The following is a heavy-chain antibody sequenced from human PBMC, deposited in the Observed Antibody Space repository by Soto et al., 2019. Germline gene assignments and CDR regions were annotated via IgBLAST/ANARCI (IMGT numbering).Heavy chain of an antibody. J-gene: IGHJ3*02. CDR2: IYPGDSDT. V-gene: IGHV5-51*01. CDR1: GYSFTSYW. CDR3: ARRGLWFGELLHDAFDI. Sequence: PGESLKISCKGSGYSFTSYWIGWVRQMPGKGLEWMGIIYPGDSDTRYSPSFQGQVTISADKSISTAYLQWSSLKASDTAMYYCARRGLWFGELLHDAFDIWGQGTMVTVSS. D-gene: IGHD3-10*01.